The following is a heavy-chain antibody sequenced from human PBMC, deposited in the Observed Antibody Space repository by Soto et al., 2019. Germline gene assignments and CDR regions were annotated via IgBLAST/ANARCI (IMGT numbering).Heavy chain of an antibody. D-gene: IGHD4-17*01. V-gene: IGHV3-30-3*01. CDR1: GFTFSSYA. CDR2: ISYDGSNK. J-gene: IGHJ2*01. Sequence: GGSLRLSCAASGFTFSSYAMHWVRQAPGKGLEWVAVISYDGSNKYYADSVKGRFTISRDNSKNTLYLQMNSLRAEDTAVYYCARDGATVVTLFGYFDLWGRGTLVTVSS. CDR3: ARDGATVVTLFGYFDL.